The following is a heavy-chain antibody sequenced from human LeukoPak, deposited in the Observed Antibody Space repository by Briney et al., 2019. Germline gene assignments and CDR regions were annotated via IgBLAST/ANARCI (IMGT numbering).Heavy chain of an antibody. V-gene: IGHV3-74*01. CDR2: IRGDGSNT. J-gene: IGHJ4*02. D-gene: IGHD6-13*01. CDR1: GFTFSKNW. Sequence: GGSLRLSCVASGFTFSKNWMHWVRHAPGKGLVWVSRIRGDGSNTNYADSVKGRFSISRDNAKNTVYLQMNSLRAEDTGIYYCARGTSAGGPISPFDFWGQGTVVTVSS. CDR3: ARGTSAGGPISPFDF.